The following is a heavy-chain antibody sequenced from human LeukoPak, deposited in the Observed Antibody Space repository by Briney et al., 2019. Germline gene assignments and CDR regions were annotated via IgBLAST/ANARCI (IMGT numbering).Heavy chain of an antibody. V-gene: IGHV3-48*03. Sequence: GGSLRLSCAASGFTFDNYEMNWVRQAPGKGLEWVSYISSSGSSIFYADSVKGRFTISRDNSKNTLYLQMNSLRAEDTAVYYCARDLYRGGSWYDMDYWGQGTLVTVSS. D-gene: IGHD6-13*01. CDR3: ARDLYRGGSWYDMDY. CDR2: ISSSGSSI. CDR1: GFTFDNYE. J-gene: IGHJ4*02.